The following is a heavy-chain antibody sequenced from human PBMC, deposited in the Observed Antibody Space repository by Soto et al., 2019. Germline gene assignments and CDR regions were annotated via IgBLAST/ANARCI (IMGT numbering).Heavy chain of an antibody. CDR1: GYIFTNYH. CDR2: ITPYNGNT. CDR3: ARDWFSHACDV. V-gene: IGHV1-18*01. Sequence: QLLQSGAEVKKPGASVKVSCKASGYIFTNYHITWVRQAPGQGLEWMGWITPYNGNTDYAQRLQGRLTMTTDISTRTAYMELRSLRSDDTAVYFCARDWFSHACDVWGQGTRVTASS. J-gene: IGHJ3*01. D-gene: IGHD3-10*01.